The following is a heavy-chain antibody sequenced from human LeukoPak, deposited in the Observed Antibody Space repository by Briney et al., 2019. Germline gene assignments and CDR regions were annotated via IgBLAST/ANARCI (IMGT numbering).Heavy chain of an antibody. CDR1: GGSISYY. Sequence: SETLSLTCTVSGGSISYYWSWIRQPPGRGLEWIGYIHYSGSTNYNPSLKSRVTMLVDTSKNQFSLKLSSVTAADTAVYYCARGTSGDRGDYWGQGTLVTVSS. CDR3: ARGTSGDRGDY. J-gene: IGHJ4*02. D-gene: IGHD7-27*01. CDR2: IHYSGST. V-gene: IGHV4-59*01.